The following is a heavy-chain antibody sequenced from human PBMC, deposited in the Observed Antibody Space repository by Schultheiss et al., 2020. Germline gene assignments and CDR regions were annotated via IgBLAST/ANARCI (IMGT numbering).Heavy chain of an antibody. D-gene: IGHD6-19*01. J-gene: IGHJ6*02. CDR1: GFTFSDYY. CDR2: ISSSGSTI. V-gene: IGHV3-11*01. CDR3: ARGIAVAGSGVLYYYYYGRDV. Sequence: GGSLRLSCAASGFTFSDYYMSWIRQAPGKGLEWVSYISSSGSTIYYADSVKGRFTISRDNAKNSLYLQMNSLRAEDTAVYYCARGIAVAGSGVLYYYYYGRDVWGQGATVTVSS.